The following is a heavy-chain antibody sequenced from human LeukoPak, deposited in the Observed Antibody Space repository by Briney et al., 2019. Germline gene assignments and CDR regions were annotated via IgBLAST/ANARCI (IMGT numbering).Heavy chain of an antibody. D-gene: IGHD6-13*01. V-gene: IGHV1-8*01. Sequence: ASVKVSCKASGYTFTSYDINWVRQATGQGLEWMGWMNPNSGNTGYAQKFQGRVTMTRNTSTSTAYMELSSLGSEDTAVYYCARGTKRSSWYGNDAFDIWGKGTMVTVSS. J-gene: IGHJ3*02. CDR3: ARGTKRSSWYGNDAFDI. CDR2: MNPNSGNT. CDR1: GYTFTSYD.